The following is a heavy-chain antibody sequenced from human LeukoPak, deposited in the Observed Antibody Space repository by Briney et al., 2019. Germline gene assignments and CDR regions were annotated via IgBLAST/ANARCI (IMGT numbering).Heavy chain of an antibody. V-gene: IGHV1-18*01. D-gene: IGHD3-22*01. CDR3: ARDLRGGYDSIGYWDPWFDY. J-gene: IGHJ4*02. CDR2: ISAYNGNT. Sequence: ASVKVSCKASGYTFTSYGISWVRQAPGQGLEWMGWISAYNGNTNYAQKLQGRVTMTTDTSTSTAYMELRSLRSDDTAVYYCARDLRGGYDSIGYWDPWFDYWGQGTLVTVSS. CDR1: GYTFTSYG.